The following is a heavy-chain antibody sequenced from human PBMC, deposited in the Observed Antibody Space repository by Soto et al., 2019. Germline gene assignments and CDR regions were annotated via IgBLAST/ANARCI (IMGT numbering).Heavy chain of an antibody. D-gene: IGHD2-8*02. Sequence: SETLSLTCTISGGSISSGDFYWSWLRQPPGKGLEWIGYIYHSGSTYYNPSLKSRFTISVDTSKNQFSLKLNSVTAAGTAVYYCARDRSASTGFHYYFDAWGPGTLVTVS. CDR3: ARDRSASTGFHYYFDA. J-gene: IGHJ4*02. V-gene: IGHV4-30-4*01. CDR1: GGSISSGDFY. CDR2: IYHSGST.